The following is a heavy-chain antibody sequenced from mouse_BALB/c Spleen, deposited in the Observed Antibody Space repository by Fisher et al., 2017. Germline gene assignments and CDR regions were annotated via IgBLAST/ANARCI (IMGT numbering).Heavy chain of an antibody. Sequence: KFKGKATITADTSSNTAYLQLSSLTSEDSAVYFCARGGDYATYAMDYWGQGTSVTVSS. V-gene: IGHV14-2*02. CDR3: ARGGDYATYAMDY. J-gene: IGHJ4*01. D-gene: IGHD2-4*01.